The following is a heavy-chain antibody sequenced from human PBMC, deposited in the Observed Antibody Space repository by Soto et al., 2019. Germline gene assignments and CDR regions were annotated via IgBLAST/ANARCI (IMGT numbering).Heavy chain of an antibody. D-gene: IGHD5-12*01. CDR1: GYSFTSYW. CDR2: IYPGDSDT. V-gene: IGHV5-51*01. Sequence: LGESLKISCKGSGYSFTSYWIGWVRQMPGKGLEWMGIIYPGDSDTRYSPSFQGQVTISADKSISTAYLQWSSLKASDTAMYYCARRVRYSGYEIKSYYFDYWGQGTLVTVSS. CDR3: ARRVRYSGYEIKSYYFDY. J-gene: IGHJ4*02.